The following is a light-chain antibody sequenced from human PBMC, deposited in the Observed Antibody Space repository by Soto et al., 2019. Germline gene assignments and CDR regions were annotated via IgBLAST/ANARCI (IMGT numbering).Light chain of an antibody. CDR2: DAS. Sequence: EIVLTQSPGTLSLSPGERATLSCRASQSVGGLLAWYQQKPGQAPRLLIYDASNRATGIPAMFSGRGSGTDFTLTIRSLQHEDLAVYDCQQRRNWPITFGAGTRLEI. CDR3: QQRRNWPIT. J-gene: IGKJ5*01. V-gene: IGKV3-11*01. CDR1: QSVGGL.